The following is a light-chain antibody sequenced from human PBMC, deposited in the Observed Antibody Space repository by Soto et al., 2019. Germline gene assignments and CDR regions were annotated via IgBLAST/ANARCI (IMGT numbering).Light chain of an antibody. CDR1: SSNIGSNT. V-gene: IGLV1-44*01. CDR3: AAWDDSLNGHWV. J-gene: IGLJ3*02. CDR2: SNG. Sequence: QFVLTQPPSASGTAGQRVTISCSGSSSNIGSNTVNWYQQLPGTAPKLLIYSNGQRPSGVPYRFSGSKSGTSASLAISGLQSEDEADYYCAAWDDSLNGHWVFGGGTKLTVL.